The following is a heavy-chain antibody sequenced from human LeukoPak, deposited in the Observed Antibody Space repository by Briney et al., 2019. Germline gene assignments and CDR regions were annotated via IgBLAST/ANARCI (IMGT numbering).Heavy chain of an antibody. D-gene: IGHD3-3*01. CDR1: GGSFSGYY. CDR3: ARGRLEIWSGPPYYYYYYMDV. J-gene: IGHJ6*03. V-gene: IGHV4-34*01. Sequence: SETLSLTCAVSGGSFSGYYWSWIRQPPGKGLEWIGEINHSGSTNYNSSLKSRVTISVDTSKNQFSLKLSSVTAADTAVYYCARGRLEIWSGPPYYYYYYMDVWGKGTTVTVSS. CDR2: INHSGST.